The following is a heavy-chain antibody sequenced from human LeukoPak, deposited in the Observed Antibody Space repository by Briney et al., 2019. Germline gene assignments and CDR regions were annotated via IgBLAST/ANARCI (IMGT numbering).Heavy chain of an antibody. CDR3: ARHDGRGGATMGALDS. J-gene: IGHJ4*02. V-gene: IGHV4-39*01. D-gene: IGHD5-12*01. Sequence: GSLRLSCAASGFPFSSYSMTWVRQSPGKGLEWIGSIHYSRTTYHNPSLNSRVTTSEVTSKNQFSLQLNSVTAADTAVYYCARHDGRGGATMGALDSWGQGSLVTVSS. CDR2: IHYSRTT. CDR1: GFPFSSYS.